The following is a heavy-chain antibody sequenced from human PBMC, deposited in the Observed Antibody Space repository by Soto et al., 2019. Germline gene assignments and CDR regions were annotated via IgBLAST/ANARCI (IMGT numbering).Heavy chain of an antibody. CDR3: ARDSSGYSYGQRSYYYGMDV. D-gene: IGHD5-18*01. J-gene: IGHJ6*02. CDR2: ISSSSSYI. CDR1: GFTFSSYS. V-gene: IGHV3-21*01. Sequence: EVQLVESGGGLVKPGGSLRLSCAASGFTFSSYSMNWVRQAPGKGLEWVSSISSSSSYIYYAESVKGLFTISGDNDKNSLYLQMNSLRAEDTAVYYCARDSSGYSYGQRSYYYGMDVWGQGTTVTVSS.